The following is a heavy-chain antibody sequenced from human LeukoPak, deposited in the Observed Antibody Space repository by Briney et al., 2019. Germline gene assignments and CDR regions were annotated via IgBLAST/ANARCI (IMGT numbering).Heavy chain of an antibody. CDR1: GGSFSGYY. V-gene: IGHV4-34*01. J-gene: IGHJ5*02. D-gene: IGHD3-10*01. CDR3: ARHLYLFRFGESPFGFDP. CDR2: INHSGST. Sequence: SETLSLTCAVYGGSFSGYYWSWIRQPPGKGLEWIGEINHSGSTNYNPSLKSRVTISVDTSKNQFSLKLSSVTAADTAVYYCARHLYLFRFGESPFGFDPWGQGTLVTVSS.